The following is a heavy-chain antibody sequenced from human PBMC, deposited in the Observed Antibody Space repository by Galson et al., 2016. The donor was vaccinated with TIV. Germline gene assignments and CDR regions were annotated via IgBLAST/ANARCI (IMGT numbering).Heavy chain of an antibody. J-gene: IGHJ3*02. CDR3: ARAFETYAFDI. Sequence: SLRLSCAASGFTFSRYAMSWVRQAPGKGLEWVSTLSISGGSIYFAGSVTGRFTISRDNSKNTLYLELNSLRAEDTAIYYCARAFETYAFDIWGQGTLVTVSS. CDR1: GFTFSRYA. CDR2: LSISGGSI. D-gene: IGHD3-9*01. V-gene: IGHV3-23*01.